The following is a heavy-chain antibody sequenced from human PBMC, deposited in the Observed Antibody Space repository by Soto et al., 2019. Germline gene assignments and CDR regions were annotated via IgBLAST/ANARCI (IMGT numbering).Heavy chain of an antibody. V-gene: IGHV1-18*01. Sequence: QVQLVQSGAEVKKPGASVKVSCKASGYTFTSYGISWVRQAPGQGLEWMGWIGAYNGNTNYAQKLQGRVTMTTDTSTSTAYMELRSLRSDDTAVYYCARQQWELLRDYYYYGMDVWGQGTTVTVSS. J-gene: IGHJ6*02. CDR1: GYTFTSYG. D-gene: IGHD1-26*01. CDR3: ARQQWELLRDYYYYGMDV. CDR2: IGAYNGNT.